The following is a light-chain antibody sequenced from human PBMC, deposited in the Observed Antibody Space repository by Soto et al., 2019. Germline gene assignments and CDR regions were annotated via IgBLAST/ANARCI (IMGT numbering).Light chain of an antibody. CDR3: SSYTSSSTRLYV. V-gene: IGLV2-14*01. CDR1: SSDVGGYNY. J-gene: IGLJ1*01. Sequence: QSALTQPASVSGSPGRSITISCTGTSSDVGGYNYVSWYQQHPGKAPKLMIYDVSNRPSGVSNRFSGSKSGNTASLTISGLQAEDEADYYCSSYTSSSTRLYVFGTGTKLTVL. CDR2: DVS.